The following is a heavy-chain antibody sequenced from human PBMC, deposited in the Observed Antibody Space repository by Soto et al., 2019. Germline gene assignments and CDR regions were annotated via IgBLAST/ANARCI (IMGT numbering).Heavy chain of an antibody. Sequence: SVKVSCKASGGTFSSYAISWVRQAPGQGLEWMGGIIPIFGTANYAQKFQGRVTITADESTSTAYMELSSLRSEDTAVYYCAGEYSSGWYFGYWGQGTLVTVSS. J-gene: IGHJ4*02. CDR2: IIPIFGTA. V-gene: IGHV1-69*13. CDR1: GGTFSSYA. D-gene: IGHD6-19*01. CDR3: AGEYSSGWYFGY.